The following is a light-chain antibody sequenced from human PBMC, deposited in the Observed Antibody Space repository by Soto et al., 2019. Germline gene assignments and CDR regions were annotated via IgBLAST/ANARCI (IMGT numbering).Light chain of an antibody. V-gene: IGLV2-14*01. J-gene: IGLJ1*01. CDR2: EVS. Sequence: QSVLTQPASVSGSPGQSITISCTGTSXDVGGYNYVSWYQQHPGKAPKLMIYEVSNRPSGVSNRFSGSKSGNTASLTISRLQAEDEADYYCSSYTSSSTFYVFGTGTKVTVL. CDR3: SSYTSSSTFYV. CDR1: SXDVGGYNY.